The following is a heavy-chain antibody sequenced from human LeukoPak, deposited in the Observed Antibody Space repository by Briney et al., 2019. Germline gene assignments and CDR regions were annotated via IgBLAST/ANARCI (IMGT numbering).Heavy chain of an antibody. J-gene: IGHJ4*02. CDR3: AKDNYFDWLLYFDY. D-gene: IGHD3-9*01. CDR2: ISWNSGNI. V-gene: IGHV3-9*01. CDR1: GFTFDDYA. Sequence: PGRSLRLSCAASGFTFDDYAMHWVRQAPGKGLEWVSGISWNSGNIGYADSVKGRFTISRDNAKNSLYLQMNSLRAEDTALYYCAKDNYFDWLLYFDYWGQGTLVTVSS.